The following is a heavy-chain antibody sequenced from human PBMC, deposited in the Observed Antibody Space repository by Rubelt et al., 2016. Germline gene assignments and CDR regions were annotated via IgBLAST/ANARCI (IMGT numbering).Heavy chain of an antibody. CDR2: ISAYNGNT. V-gene: IGHV1-18*01. J-gene: IGHJ6*02. D-gene: IGHD3-10*01. CDR3: ARSSTGNAMDV. Sequence: QVQLVQSGAGVKKPGASMKVSCKASGYNFTTYGIHWVRQAPGQGLAWMGWISAYNGNTNYAQKLQGRVTMTTDTSTSTAYVELSSLLSDDPALYYCARSSTGNAMDVWGQGTTVTVSS. CDR1: GYNFTTYG.